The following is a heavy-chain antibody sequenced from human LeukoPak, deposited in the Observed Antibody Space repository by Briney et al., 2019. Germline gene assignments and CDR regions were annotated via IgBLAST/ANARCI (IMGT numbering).Heavy chain of an antibody. Sequence: ASVKVSCKASGGTFSSYAISWVRQAPGQGLEWMGGIIPIFGTANYAQKFQGRVTITTDESTSTAYMELSSLRSEDTAVYYCARDLGYSGYEEHAFDIWGQGTMVTVSS. D-gene: IGHD5-12*01. CDR3: ARDLGYSGYEEHAFDI. J-gene: IGHJ3*02. CDR1: GGTFSSYA. CDR2: IIPIFGTA. V-gene: IGHV1-69*05.